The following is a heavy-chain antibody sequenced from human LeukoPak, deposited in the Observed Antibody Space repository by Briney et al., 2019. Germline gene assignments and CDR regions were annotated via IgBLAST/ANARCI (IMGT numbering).Heavy chain of an antibody. V-gene: IGHV3-48*01. CDR3: ARDYFSSGIPNCFDP. J-gene: IGHJ5*02. D-gene: IGHD6-19*01. Sequence: PGGSLRLSCAASGFTFSSYGMNWVRQVPGKGLEWVSYISSSSSTIYYADSVKGRFTISRDNAKDSLYLQMNSLRAEDTAVYYCARDYFSSGIPNCFDPWGQGTLVTVSS. CDR1: GFTFSSYG. CDR2: ISSSSSTI.